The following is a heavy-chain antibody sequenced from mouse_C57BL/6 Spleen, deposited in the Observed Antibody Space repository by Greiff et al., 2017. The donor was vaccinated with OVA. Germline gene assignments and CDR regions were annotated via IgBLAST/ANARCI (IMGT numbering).Heavy chain of an antibody. CDR1: GFTFSDYY. V-gene: IGHV5-16*01. J-gene: IGHJ1*03. D-gene: IGHD1-1*01. CDR3: ARGDYGSSYWYFDV. CDR2: INYDGSST. Sequence: DVKLVESEGGLVQPGSSMKLSCTASGFTFSDYYMAWVRQVPEKGLEWVANINYDGSSTYYLDSLKSRFIISRDNAKNILYLQMSSLKSEDTATYYCARGDYGSSYWYFDVWGTGTTVTVSS.